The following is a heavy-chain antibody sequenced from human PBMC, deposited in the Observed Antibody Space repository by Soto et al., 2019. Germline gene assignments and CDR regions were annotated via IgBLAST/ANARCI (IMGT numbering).Heavy chain of an antibody. CDR3: AKDPFRGCSGGSCYVLSGWFDP. V-gene: IGHV3-23*01. J-gene: IGHJ5*02. CDR2: ISGSGGST. CDR1: GFTFSSYA. D-gene: IGHD2-15*01. Sequence: PVGSLRLSCAASGFTFSSYAMSWVRQAPGKGLEWVSAISGSGGSTYYADSVKGRFTISRDNSKNTLYLQMNSLRAEDTAVYYCAKDPFRGCSGGSCYVLSGWFDPWGQGTLVTVSS.